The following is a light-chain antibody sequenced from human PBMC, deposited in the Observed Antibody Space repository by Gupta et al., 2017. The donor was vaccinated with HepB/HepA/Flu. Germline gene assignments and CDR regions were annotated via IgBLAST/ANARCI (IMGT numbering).Light chain of an antibody. CDR1: QSLVHSNGSNY. J-gene: IGKJ2*02. Sequence: DIVMTQSPLSLPVTPGEQAPISCRSSQSLVHSNGSNYLDWYLQKPGQSPQLLIYLGSNRASGVPDSFSGSGSGADFTLKISIVEADDVGVYYCMQALESPRTFGQGTNLEIK. CDR2: LGS. CDR3: MQALESPRT. V-gene: IGKV2-28*01.